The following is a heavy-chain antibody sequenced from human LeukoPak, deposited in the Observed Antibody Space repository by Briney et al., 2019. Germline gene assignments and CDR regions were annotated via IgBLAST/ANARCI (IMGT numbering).Heavy chain of an antibody. V-gene: IGHV3-74*01. CDR1: GFTFSSYW. D-gene: IGHD1-7*01. J-gene: IGHJ4*02. CDR3: AAKVELRSNGPYFNS. CDR2: IKSDGST. Sequence: GGSLRLSCAASGFTFSSYWMHWVRQAPGKGLVWVSRIKSDGSTNYADSVKGRFTISRDNAKNTVSLQMNSLRAEDTAVYYCAAKVELRSNGPYFNSWGQGTLVTVSS.